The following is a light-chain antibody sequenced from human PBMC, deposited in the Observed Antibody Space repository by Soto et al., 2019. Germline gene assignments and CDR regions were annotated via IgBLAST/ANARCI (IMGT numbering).Light chain of an antibody. J-gene: IGKJ1*01. CDR3: QQYNNWPET. CDR2: GAS. V-gene: IGKV3-15*01. Sequence: EIEMTQSPATLTLSPGERATLSCRASQSVGTNLAWYQQKPGQAPRLLIFGASTRATGVPATISGSGSGTDFTLTISRLQSEDFAMYYCQQYNNWPETFGQGTEVAIK. CDR1: QSVGTN.